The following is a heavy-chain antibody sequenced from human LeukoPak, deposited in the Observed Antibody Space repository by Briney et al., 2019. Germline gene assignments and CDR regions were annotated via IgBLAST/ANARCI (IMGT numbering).Heavy chain of an antibody. V-gene: IGHV4-34*01. Sequence: SETLSLTCAVYGGSFSGYYWSWIRQPPGKGLEWIGEINHSGSTNYNPSLKSRVTISVDTSKDQFSLKLSSVTAADTAVYYCAREGMRYSYGYRNYFDYWGQGTLVTVSS. D-gene: IGHD5-18*01. CDR2: INHSGST. CDR3: AREGMRYSYGYRNYFDY. CDR1: GGSFSGYY. J-gene: IGHJ4*02.